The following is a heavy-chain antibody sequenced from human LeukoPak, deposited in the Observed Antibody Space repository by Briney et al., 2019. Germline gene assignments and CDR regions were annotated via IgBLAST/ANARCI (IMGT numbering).Heavy chain of an antibody. J-gene: IGHJ4*02. D-gene: IGHD6-13*01. CDR2: INPNSGGT. Sequence: GASVKVSCKASGYTFTGYYMHWVRQAPGQGLEWMGWINPNSGGTNYAQKFQGGVTMTRDTSISTAYMELSRLRSDDTAVYYCARDRSIAAAGTEPDYWGQGTLVTVSS. CDR3: ARDRSIAAAGTEPDY. V-gene: IGHV1-2*02. CDR1: GYTFTGYY.